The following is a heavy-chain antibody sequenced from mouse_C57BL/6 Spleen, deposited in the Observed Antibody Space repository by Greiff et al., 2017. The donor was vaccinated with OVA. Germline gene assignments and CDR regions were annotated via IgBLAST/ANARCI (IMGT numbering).Heavy chain of an antibody. CDR3: LTGYYAMDY. CDR2: IDPSDSYT. Sequence: VQLQQPGAELVKPGASVKLSCKASGYTFTSYWMQWVKQRPGQGLEWIGEIDPSDSYTNYNLKFKGKATLTVDTSSSTAYMQLSSLTSEDSAVYYCLTGYYAMDYWGQGTSVTVSS. CDR1: GYTFTSYW. V-gene: IGHV1-50*01. D-gene: IGHD4-1*01. J-gene: IGHJ4*01.